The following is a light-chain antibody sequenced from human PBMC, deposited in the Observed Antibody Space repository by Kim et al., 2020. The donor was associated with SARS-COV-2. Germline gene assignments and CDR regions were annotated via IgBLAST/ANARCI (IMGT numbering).Light chain of an antibody. CDR1: QSVSSSY. Sequence: SPGERATHSCRASQSVSSSYLAWYQHKPGQAPRLLVYATSSRATGIPDRFSGSGSGTDFTLTIGRLEPEDFAVYYCQQYAGSPWTFGQGTKVDIK. V-gene: IGKV3-20*01. CDR2: ATS. CDR3: QQYAGSPWT. J-gene: IGKJ1*01.